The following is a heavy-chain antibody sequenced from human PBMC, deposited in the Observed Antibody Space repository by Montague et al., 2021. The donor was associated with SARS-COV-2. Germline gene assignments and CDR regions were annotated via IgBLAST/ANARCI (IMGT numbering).Heavy chain of an antibody. J-gene: IGHJ4*02. CDR1: GDSIRSYF. Sequence: SETLSLTCTVSGDSIRSYFWSWIRQPPGAGLEWIGYIYHSGNTNSNPSLKSRATISIDTSKNQFFLKLTSVTAADTAVYSCARGPLIPPTMAEVGFDWWGQGTLVTVSS. CDR3: ARGPLIPPTMAEVGFDW. V-gene: IGHV4-59*01. D-gene: IGHD5-24*01. CDR2: IYHSGNT.